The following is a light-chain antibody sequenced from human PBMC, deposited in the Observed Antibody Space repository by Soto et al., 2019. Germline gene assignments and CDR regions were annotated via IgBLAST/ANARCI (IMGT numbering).Light chain of an antibody. J-gene: IGKJ1*01. CDR2: DAS. CDR3: QQYNSYRT. Sequence: DIQMTQSPSTLSASVGDRVTITCRARQSISSWLAWYQQKPGKAPKLLIYDASILESGVPSRFSGSGSGTEFTLTISSPQPDDFATYYCQQYNSYRTFGQGTKVDIK. CDR1: QSISSW. V-gene: IGKV1-5*01.